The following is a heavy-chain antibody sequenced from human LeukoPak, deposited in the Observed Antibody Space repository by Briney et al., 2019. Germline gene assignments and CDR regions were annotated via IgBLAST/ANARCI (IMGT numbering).Heavy chain of an antibody. CDR3: ARGGAVAGPHYYYYYGMDV. J-gene: IGHJ6*04. Sequence: SETLSLTCAVYGRSFSGYYWTWIRQPPGKGLEWIGETNHSGSTNYNPSLKSRVTISVDTSKNQFSLKLSSVTAADTAVYYCARGGAVAGPHYYYYYGMDVWGKGTTVTVSS. V-gene: IGHV4-34*01. D-gene: IGHD6-19*01. CDR2: TNHSGST. CDR1: GRSFSGYY.